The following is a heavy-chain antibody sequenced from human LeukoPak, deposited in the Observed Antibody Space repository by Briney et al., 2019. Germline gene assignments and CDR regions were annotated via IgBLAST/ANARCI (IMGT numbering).Heavy chain of an antibody. CDR3: ARVGLLAFDI. D-gene: IGHD2-21*02. V-gene: IGHV4-4*07. CDR1: GGSIGTYY. J-gene: IGHJ3*02. CDR2: IHITGST. Sequence: SETLSLTCTVSGGSIGTYYWIWIRQPAGKGLEWIGRIHITGSTYYNPSLKSRVAMSLDTSKNQFFLKLNSLTAADTAVYYCARVGLLAFDIWGQGTMVTVSS.